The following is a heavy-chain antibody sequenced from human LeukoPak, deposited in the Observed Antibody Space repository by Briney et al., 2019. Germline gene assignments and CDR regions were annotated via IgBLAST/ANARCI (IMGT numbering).Heavy chain of an antibody. CDR3: ARVGSGWHPVEY. CDR2: IKQDGSEQ. V-gene: IGHV3-7*05. CDR1: GFIFTNYG. D-gene: IGHD6-19*01. J-gene: IGHJ4*02. Sequence: GGSLRLSCAASGFIFTNYGMTWVRQAPGKGLEWVANIKQDGSEQYYVDSVKGRFTISRDNAKNSLYLQMNSLRAEDTAVYYCARVGSGWHPVEYWGQGTLVTVSS.